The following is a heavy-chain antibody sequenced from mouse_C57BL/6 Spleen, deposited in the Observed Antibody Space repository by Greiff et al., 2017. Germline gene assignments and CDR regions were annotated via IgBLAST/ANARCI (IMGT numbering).Heavy chain of an antibody. V-gene: IGHV5-4*01. J-gene: IGHJ4*01. Sequence: EVKLVESGGGLVKPGGSLKLSCAASGFTFSSYAMSWVRQTPEKRLEWVATISDGGSYTYYPDNVKGRFTISRDNAKNNLYLQMSHLKSEDTAMYYCARDRGQRRDYYAMDYWGQGTSVTVSS. CDR2: ISDGGSYT. CDR3: ARDRGQRRDYYAMDY. CDR1: GFTFSSYA. D-gene: IGHD3-3*01.